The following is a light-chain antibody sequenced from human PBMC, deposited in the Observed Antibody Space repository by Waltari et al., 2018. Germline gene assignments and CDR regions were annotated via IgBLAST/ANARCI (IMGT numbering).Light chain of an antibody. J-gene: IGKJ5*01. CDR1: QSIPTN. V-gene: IGKV3-15*01. CDR2: DAS. Sequence: EVVMTQSPATLSVSPGGRATLSCRASQSIPTNLAWYQQRRGQAPTLPIFDASTRTTSISGRFSGSRSGTEFTLTSSSRQSEDSAVYYCQQYNRWPPITFGQGTRLEIK. CDR3: QQYNRWPPIT.